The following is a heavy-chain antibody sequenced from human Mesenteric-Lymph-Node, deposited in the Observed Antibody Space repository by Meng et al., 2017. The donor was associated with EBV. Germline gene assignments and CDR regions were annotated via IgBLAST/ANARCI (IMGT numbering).Heavy chain of an antibody. CDR3: ARFSSTSEVDY. V-gene: IGHV3-21*02. CDR1: GFTFSSYK. Sequence: EVQLVESGGGLVKPGGSLRLSCAASGFTFSSYKMHWVRQAPGKGLEWVSSISSTSYYIYYADSVQGRFTISRDNAENSLYLQMNSLRAEDTAVYYCARFSSTSEVDYWGQGTLATVSS. J-gene: IGHJ4*02. CDR2: ISSTSYYI. D-gene: IGHD2-2*01.